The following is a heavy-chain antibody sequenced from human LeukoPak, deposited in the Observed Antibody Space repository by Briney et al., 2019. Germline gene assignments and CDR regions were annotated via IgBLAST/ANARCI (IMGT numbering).Heavy chain of an antibody. CDR2: IHYTGTT. D-gene: IGHD1-14*01. CDR1: GGSISSSNYY. J-gene: IGHJ4*02. Sequence: SEALSLTCTVSGGSISSSNYYWGWIRQPPGKGLEWVGGIHYTGTTYYNPSLKSRVTISVDTSKNQFSLNLSSVTAADTAIYYCASGGITLTAYYFDYWGQGTLVTVSS. CDR3: ASGGITLTAYYFDY. V-gene: IGHV4-39*01.